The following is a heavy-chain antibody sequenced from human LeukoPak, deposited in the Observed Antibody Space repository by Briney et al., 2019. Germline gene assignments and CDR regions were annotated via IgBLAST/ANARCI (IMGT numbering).Heavy chain of an antibody. D-gene: IGHD3-22*01. V-gene: IGHV3-7*01. CDR1: GFTFSSFW. J-gene: IGHJ4*02. CDR3: ARIGLIVVVYDY. Sequence: GGSLRLSCAASGFTFSSFWMSWVRPAPGKGLEWVANIKQDGSEQYYVDSVKGRFTISRDNAKKSLYLQMNSLRAEDTAVYYGARIGLIVVVYDYWGQGTLVTVSS. CDR2: IKQDGSEQ.